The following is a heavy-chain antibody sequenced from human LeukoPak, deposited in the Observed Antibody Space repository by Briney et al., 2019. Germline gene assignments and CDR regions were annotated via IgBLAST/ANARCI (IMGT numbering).Heavy chain of an antibody. Sequence: PSKTLSLTCAVYGGSFSGYYWSWIRQPPGKGLEWIGEINHSGSTNYNPSLKSRVTISVDTSKNQFSLKLSSVTAADTAVYYCARGVRYYDSSGYYYHYFDYWGQGTLVTVSS. CDR2: INHSGST. J-gene: IGHJ4*02. V-gene: IGHV4-34*01. CDR1: GGSFSGYY. CDR3: ARGVRYYDSSGYYYHYFDY. D-gene: IGHD3-22*01.